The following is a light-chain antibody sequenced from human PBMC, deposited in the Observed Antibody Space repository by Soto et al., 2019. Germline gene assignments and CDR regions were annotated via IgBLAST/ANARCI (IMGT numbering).Light chain of an antibody. CDR2: EIN. J-gene: IGLJ1*01. CDR3: SSFAASNTFPYV. CDR1: SSDVGPYDY. Sequence: QCALTQPTSASASPGQSVTISCTGTSSDVGPYDYVSWYQQHPGKAPKLMIYEINKRASGVPDRFSGSKSGKTASLTVSGLQAEDASDYYCSSFAASNTFPYVFGTRTK. V-gene: IGLV2-8*01.